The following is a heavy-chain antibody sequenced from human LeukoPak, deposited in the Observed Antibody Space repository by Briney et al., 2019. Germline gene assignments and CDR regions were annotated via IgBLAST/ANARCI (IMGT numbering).Heavy chain of an antibody. J-gene: IGHJ6*04. CDR2: INDSGST. Sequence: SETLSLTCAVYGWTFSGYYWSWIRQPPGKGLEWIGEINDSGSTNYNPSLKSRVTISVDTSKNQFSLKLSSVPAADTTVYYCARGDTFLWFGELTQRYYYGMDVWGKGTTVTDSP. V-gene: IGHV4-34*01. CDR1: GWTFSGYY. CDR3: ARGDTFLWFGELTQRYYYGMDV. D-gene: IGHD3-10*01.